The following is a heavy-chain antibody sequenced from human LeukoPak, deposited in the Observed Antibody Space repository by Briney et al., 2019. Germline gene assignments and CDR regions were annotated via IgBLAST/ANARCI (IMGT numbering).Heavy chain of an antibody. CDR2: INHSGST. D-gene: IGHD3-10*01. V-gene: IGHV4-34*01. J-gene: IGHJ4*02. Sequence: PSETLSLTCAVYGGSFSGYYWSWIRQPPGKGLEWIGEINHSGSTNHNPSLKSRVTISVDTSKNQFSLKLSSVTAADTAVYYCASSTRYPSGNWGQGTLVTVSS. CDR3: ASSTRYPSGN. CDR1: GGSFSGYY.